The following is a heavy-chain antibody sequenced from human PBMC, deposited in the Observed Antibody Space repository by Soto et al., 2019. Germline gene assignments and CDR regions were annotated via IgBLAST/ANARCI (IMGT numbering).Heavy chain of an antibody. V-gene: IGHV4-39*01. CDR3: MLGSGWKDFDY. J-gene: IGHJ4*02. Sequence: QLQLQESGPGLVKPSETLSLTCTVSGGSISSSSYYLGWIRQPPGKGLAWIGSIYYSGSTYYNPSLKSRVTISVDTSKNQFSLKLSSVTAADTAVYYCMLGSGWKDFDYWGQGTLVTVSS. D-gene: IGHD3-22*01. CDR2: IYYSGST. CDR1: GGSISSSSYY.